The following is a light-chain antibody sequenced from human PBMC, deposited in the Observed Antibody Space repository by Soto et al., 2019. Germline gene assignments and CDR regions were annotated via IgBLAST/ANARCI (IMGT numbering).Light chain of an antibody. CDR2: GAS. CDR3: QRYYDSLWT. CDR1: QSVNRTS. J-gene: IGKJ1*01. V-gene: IGKV3-20*01. Sequence: PGERATLSCRASQSVNRTSLAWYQQKPGQAPRLLIHGASSRATGIPDRFSGSGSGTDFTLTISRLEPEDFAVYFCQRYYDSLWTFGQGTKVEIK.